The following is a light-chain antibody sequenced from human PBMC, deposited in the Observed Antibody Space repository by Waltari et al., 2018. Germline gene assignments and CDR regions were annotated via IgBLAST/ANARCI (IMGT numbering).Light chain of an antibody. CDR2: KAS. J-gene: IGKJ4*01. CDR1: QSIDIW. CDR3: QQYNSYPLT. V-gene: IGKV1-5*03. Sequence: DIQMTQSPPTLSASVGDRVTIACRASQSIDIWLSWYQQKPGKAPKVLIYKASSLESGVPSRFSGRGSGTEFTLTISSLQPDDFATYYCQQYNSYPLTFGGGTKVEIK.